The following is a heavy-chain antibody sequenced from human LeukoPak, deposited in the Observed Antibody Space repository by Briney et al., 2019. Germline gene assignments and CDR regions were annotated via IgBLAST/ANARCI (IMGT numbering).Heavy chain of an antibody. Sequence: GGSLRLSCEASGFTFSNYAMSWVRQAPGKGLEWVSSIRASGGSTYYADSVKGRFTISRDNSKNTLYLQMNSLRVEDTAGYYCAKSPVPYCSGGSCYGMDVWGQGTTVTVSS. CDR2: IRASGGST. V-gene: IGHV3-23*01. J-gene: IGHJ6*02. CDR3: AKSPVPYCSGGSCYGMDV. D-gene: IGHD2-15*01. CDR1: GFTFSNYA.